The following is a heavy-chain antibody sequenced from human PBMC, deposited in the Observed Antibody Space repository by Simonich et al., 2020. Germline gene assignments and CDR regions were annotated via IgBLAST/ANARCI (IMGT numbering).Heavy chain of an antibody. V-gene: IGHV3-48*01. D-gene: IGHD5-12*01. J-gene: IGHJ3*02. CDR3: ARDSSYYAFDI. Sequence: EVQLVESGGGLVQPGGSLRLSCAASGFTFSSYSMNWVRQAPGKGLEWVSYISSSSNTIYYAVSVKGRFTISRDNAKNSLYLQMNSLRAEDTAVYYCARDSSYYAFDIWGQGTMVTVSS. CDR2: ISSSSNTI. CDR1: GFTFSSYS.